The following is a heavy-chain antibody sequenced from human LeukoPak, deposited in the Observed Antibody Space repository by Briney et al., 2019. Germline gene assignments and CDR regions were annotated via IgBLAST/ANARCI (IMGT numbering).Heavy chain of an antibody. J-gene: IGHJ4*02. V-gene: IGHV4-59*12. D-gene: IGHD3-10*01. CDR3: ARDRMGTIMVPIDY. Sequence: SETLSLTCTVSGGAISSYYWSWIRQPPGKGLEWIGYIYYSGSTNYNPSLKSRVTISVDTSKNQFSLKLRSVTAADTAVYYCARDRMGTIMVPIDYWGQGTLVTVSS. CDR1: GGAISSYY. CDR2: IYYSGST.